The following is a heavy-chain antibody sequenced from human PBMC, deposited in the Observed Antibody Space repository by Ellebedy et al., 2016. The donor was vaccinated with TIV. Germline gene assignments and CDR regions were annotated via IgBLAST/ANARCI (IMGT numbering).Heavy chain of an antibody. J-gene: IGHJ4*02. V-gene: IGHV1-69*13. CDR1: GGTFNSHA. CDR3: ARGTAYYHRYFDD. D-gene: IGHD3-10*01. CDR2: ITGLFRTV. Sequence: ASVKVSCKASGGTFNSHAISWVRQAPGQGLQWMGGITGLFRTVTYAQKFQGRVTITADEFMSTAYMELSSLRSEDTAVYYCARGTAYYHRYFDDWGQGTLVTVSS.